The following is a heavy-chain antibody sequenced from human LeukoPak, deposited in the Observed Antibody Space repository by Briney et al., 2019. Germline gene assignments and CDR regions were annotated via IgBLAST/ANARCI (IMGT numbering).Heavy chain of an antibody. CDR3: ARGWPSFDY. J-gene: IGHJ4*02. D-gene: IGHD6-13*01. Sequence: SETLSLTCTVSGGSISSYYWNWIRQPPGKALEWIGHIYYSGSTNYNLSLKSRVTISLDTSENQFSLKLSSVTAADTAVYYCARGWPSFDYWGQGTLVTGSS. CDR1: GGSISSYY. CDR2: IYYSGST. V-gene: IGHV4-59*01.